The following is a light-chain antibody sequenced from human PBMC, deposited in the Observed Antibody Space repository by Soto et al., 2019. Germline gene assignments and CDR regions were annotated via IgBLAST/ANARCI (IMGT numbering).Light chain of an antibody. CDR3: CSYAGSYTLT. J-gene: IGLJ2*01. CDR2: DVS. V-gene: IGLV2-11*01. CDR1: SSDVGAYHY. Sequence: QSALTQPRSVSGSPGQSVTISCTGTSSDVGAYHYVSWYQQHPGKAPKLMIYDVSKRPSGVPDRFSGSKSGNTASLTISGLQAEDEADYYCCSYAGSYTLTFGGGTKLTVL.